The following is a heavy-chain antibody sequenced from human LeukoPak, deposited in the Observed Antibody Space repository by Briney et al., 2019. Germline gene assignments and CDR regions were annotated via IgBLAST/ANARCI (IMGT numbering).Heavy chain of an antibody. CDR2: INPNSGDT. CDR1: GYTFTGYY. Sequence: GASVKVSCKASGYTFTGYYVHWVRQDLRQGLQWMGWINPNSGDTEYPQKFQGRVTMTRDTSISTVYMELSSLRSDDTAVYYCARADSVPAGDYHYWYMDVWGKGTTVTVSS. V-gene: IGHV1-2*02. D-gene: IGHD2-2*01. CDR3: ARADSVPAGDYHYWYMDV. J-gene: IGHJ6*03.